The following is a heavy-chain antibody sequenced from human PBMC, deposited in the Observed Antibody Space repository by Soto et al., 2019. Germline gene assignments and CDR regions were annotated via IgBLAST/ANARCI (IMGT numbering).Heavy chain of an antibody. CDR2: ISGSGATT. CDR1: GFTFSSYA. D-gene: IGHD4-17*01. J-gene: IGHJ4*02. V-gene: IGHV3-23*01. Sequence: GGSLRLSCAASGFTFSSYAMSWVRQAPGKGLEWVSVISGSGATTYYADSVKGRFTISRDNSKNTLYLQMNSLRAEDTAVYYCAKVPTMTTVISFDDWGQGTLVTVYS. CDR3: AKVPTMTTVISFDD.